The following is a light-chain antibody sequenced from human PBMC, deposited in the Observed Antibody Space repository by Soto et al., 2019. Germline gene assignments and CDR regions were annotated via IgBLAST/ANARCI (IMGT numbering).Light chain of an antibody. J-gene: IGKJ1*01. CDR3: QQHFSTPWT. CDR1: QSVFYSSNNKNY. V-gene: IGKV4-1*01. CDR2: WAS. Sequence: DIVMTQSPGSLAVSLGERATINCKSSQSVFYSSNNKNYLAWYQQKHGQPPKLLIYWASTRESGVPDLVSGRGYGTDFSLTITSLQVEDVAVYYCQQHFSTPWTFGQGTKVEIK.